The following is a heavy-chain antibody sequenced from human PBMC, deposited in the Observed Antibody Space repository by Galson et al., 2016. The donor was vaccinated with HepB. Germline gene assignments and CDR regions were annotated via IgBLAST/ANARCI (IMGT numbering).Heavy chain of an antibody. D-gene: IGHD3-10*01. CDR1: GFPFSSYS. J-gene: IGHJ6*03. V-gene: IGHV3-21*01. Sequence: SLRLSCAASGFPFSSYSMNWVRQAPGKGLEWVSSISGSYYTNYADSVKGRFTISRDNAKNSVYLQINSLRAEDTAVYYCASDTLVMSRGVIFYMDVWGKGTTVTVAS. CDR3: ASDTLVMSRGVIFYMDV. CDR2: ISGSYYT.